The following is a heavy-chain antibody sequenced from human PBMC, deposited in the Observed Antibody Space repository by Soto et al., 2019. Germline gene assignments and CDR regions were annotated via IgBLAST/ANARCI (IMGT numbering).Heavy chain of an antibody. J-gene: IGHJ4*02. CDR3: ARTDNVGYYTY. Sequence: SETLSLTCAFSVVSISSGYYWAWIRQPPGKGLEWVASIYHSGTTYYNPSLTSRVTISVDPSKNQFSLKLSSVTAADSAVYYCARTDNVGYYTYCGQGTLVNVSS. CDR2: IYHSGTT. V-gene: IGHV4-38-2*01. D-gene: IGHD3-3*01. CDR1: VVSISSGYY.